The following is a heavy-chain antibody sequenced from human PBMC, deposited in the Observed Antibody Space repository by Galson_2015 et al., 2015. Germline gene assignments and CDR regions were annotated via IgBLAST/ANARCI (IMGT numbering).Heavy chain of an antibody. V-gene: IGHV3-49*04. D-gene: IGHD6-6*01. Sequence: SLRLSCAASGFTFGDYAMSWVRQAPGKGLEWVGFIRSKAYGGTTEYAASVKGRFTISRGDSKTIAYLQINSLKTEDTAVYYCTREYSGSSVHFDYWGQGTLVTVSS. CDR2: IRSKAYGGTT. CDR1: GFTFGDYA. J-gene: IGHJ4*02. CDR3: TREYSGSSVHFDY.